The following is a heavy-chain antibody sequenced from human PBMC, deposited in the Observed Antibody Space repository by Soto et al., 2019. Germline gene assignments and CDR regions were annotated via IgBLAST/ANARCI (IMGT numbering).Heavy chain of an antibody. J-gene: IGHJ4*02. CDR2: IYYSGST. CDR3: GRVHPKGYSSGWPYYFDY. CDR1: GGSISSYY. D-gene: IGHD6-19*01. V-gene: IGHV4-59*01. Sequence: SETLSLTCTVSGGSISSYYWSWIRQPPGKGLEWIGYIYYSGSTNYNPSLKSRVTISVDTSKNQFSLKLSSVTAADTAVYYCGRVHPKGYSSGWPYYFDYWGQGTLVTVSS.